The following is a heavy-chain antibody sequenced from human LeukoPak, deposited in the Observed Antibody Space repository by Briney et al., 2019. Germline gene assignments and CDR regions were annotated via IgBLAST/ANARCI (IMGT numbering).Heavy chain of an antibody. CDR1: GFVVTNNF. CDR3: ARDAPRGYYDSSGTTMDYYYGMDV. Sequence: GGSLRLACAASGFVVTNNFVTWVRQAPGKGLEWVAVIYYGGSTYYTESVRGRFTISRDTSKNTLFLQMNSLRAEDTAVYYCARDAPRGYYDSSGTTMDYYYGMDVWGQGTTVTVSS. V-gene: IGHV3-53*01. D-gene: IGHD3-22*01. J-gene: IGHJ6*02. CDR2: IYYGGST.